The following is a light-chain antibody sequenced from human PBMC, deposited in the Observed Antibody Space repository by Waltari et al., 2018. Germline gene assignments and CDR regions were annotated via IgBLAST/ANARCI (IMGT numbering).Light chain of an antibody. CDR1: QNVAGTY. CDR3: QQYDISPPWT. CDR2: GAS. J-gene: IGKJ1*01. Sequence: IFFTQYQAPLPLSPGDRDTLSCRASQNVAGTYLAWYQQKPGQAPRLLIYGASHRATGIPDRVTGSGSGTDFTLTISRLEPDDSAVYYCQQYDISPPWTFGQGTKVEI. V-gene: IGKV3-20*01.